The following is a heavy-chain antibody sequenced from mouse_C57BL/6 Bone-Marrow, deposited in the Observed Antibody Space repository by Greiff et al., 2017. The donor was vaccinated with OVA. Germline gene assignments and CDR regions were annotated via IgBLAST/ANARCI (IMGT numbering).Heavy chain of an antibody. V-gene: IGHV5-15*04. Sequence: EVMLVESGGGLVQPGGSLKLSCAASGFTFSDYGMAWVRQAPRKGPEWVAFISNLAYSIYYADTVTGRFTISRENAKHTLYLERRRQRSEDTAKYDWARQGGSSSCADGGQGTLVTVAA. J-gene: IGHJ3*01. CDR3: ARQGGSSSCAD. CDR2: ISNLAYSI. CDR1: GFTFSDYG. D-gene: IGHD1-1*01.